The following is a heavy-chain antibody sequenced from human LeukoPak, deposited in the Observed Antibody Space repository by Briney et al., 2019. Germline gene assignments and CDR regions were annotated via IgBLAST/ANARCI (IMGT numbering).Heavy chain of an antibody. D-gene: IGHD3-10*01. V-gene: IGHV1-8*01. CDR2: MNPNSGNT. J-gene: IGHJ4*02. Sequence: ASVKVSCKASGYTFTSYDINWVRQATGQGLEWMGWMNPNSGNTGYAQKFQGRVTMTRNTSISTAYMELSSLRSEDTAVYYCAGRNYYGSGSYVASDYWVQGTLVTVSS. CDR3: AGRNYYGSGSYVASDY. CDR1: GYTFTSYD.